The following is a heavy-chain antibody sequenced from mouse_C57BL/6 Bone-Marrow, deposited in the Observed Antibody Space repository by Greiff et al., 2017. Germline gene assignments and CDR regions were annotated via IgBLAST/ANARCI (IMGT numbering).Heavy chain of an antibody. J-gene: IGHJ4*01. Sequence: VKLMESGPELVKPGASVKISCKASGYTFTDYYINWVKQRPGQGLEWIGWIFPGSGSTYYNEKFKGKATITVEKSSSTAYMFLCSLTSEDSAVYFCARRGSRVTTSYYAMDYWGQGTSVTVSS. CDR2: IFPGSGST. CDR3: ARRGSRVTTSYYAMDY. CDR1: GYTFTDYY. V-gene: IGHV1-75*01. D-gene: IGHD2-5*01.